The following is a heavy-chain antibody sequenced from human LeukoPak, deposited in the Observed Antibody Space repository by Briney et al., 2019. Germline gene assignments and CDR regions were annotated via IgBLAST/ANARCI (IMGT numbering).Heavy chain of an antibody. CDR2: IYPRDGST. V-gene: IGHV1-46*01. J-gene: IGHJ5*02. CDR3: ARDPWVELVATSGGWFDP. CDR1: GYTFTSNY. Sequence: ASVKVSCKASGYTFTSNYIHWVRQAPGQGLEWMGMIYPRDGSTSYAQKFQGRVTVTRDTSTSTVHMELSGLRSDDTAVYYCARDPWVELVATSGGWFDPWGQGTLVTVSS. D-gene: IGHD5-12*01.